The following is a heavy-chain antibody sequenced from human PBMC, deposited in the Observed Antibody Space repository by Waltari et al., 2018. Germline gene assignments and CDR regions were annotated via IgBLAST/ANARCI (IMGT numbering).Heavy chain of an antibody. CDR2: IIPILGIA. V-gene: IGHV1-69*02. CDR3: ARGSKGWFGELFQAGAEYFQH. J-gene: IGHJ1*01. CDR1: GGTFSSYT. D-gene: IGHD3-10*01. Sequence: QVQLVQSGAEVKKPGSSVKVSCKASGGTFSSYTISWVRQAPGQGLEWMGRIIPILGIANYAQKVQGRVTITADKSTSTAYMELSSLRAEDTAVYYCARGSKGWFGELFQAGAEYFQHWGQGTLVTVSS.